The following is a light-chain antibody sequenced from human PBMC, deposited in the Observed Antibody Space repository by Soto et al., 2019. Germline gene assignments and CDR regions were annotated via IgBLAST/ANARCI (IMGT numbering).Light chain of an antibody. J-gene: IGKJ2*01. V-gene: IGKV1-5*01. Sequence: DIQMTQSPSTLSASVGDRVTITCRASQSISSWLAWYQQKPGKAPKLLIYDASSLESGVPSRFSGSGSGTEFTLTLSSLQPDDFATYYCQQFKTFGQGTKLEIK. CDR2: DAS. CDR3: QQFKT. CDR1: QSISSW.